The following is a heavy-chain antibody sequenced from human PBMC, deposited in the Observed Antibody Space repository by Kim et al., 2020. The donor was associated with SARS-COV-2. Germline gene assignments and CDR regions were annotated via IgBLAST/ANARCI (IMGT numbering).Heavy chain of an antibody. CDR2: IRSKANSYAT. J-gene: IGHJ4*02. D-gene: IGHD6-19*01. V-gene: IGHV3-73*01. CDR3: TSGIAVAGRRSNQPSQIDY. CDR1: GFTFSGSA. Sequence: GGSLRLSCAASGFTFSGSAMHWVRQASGKGLEWVGRIRSKANSYATAYAASVKGRFTISRDDSKNTAYLQMNSLKTEDTAVYYCTSGIAVAGRRSNQPSQIDYWGQGTLVTVSS.